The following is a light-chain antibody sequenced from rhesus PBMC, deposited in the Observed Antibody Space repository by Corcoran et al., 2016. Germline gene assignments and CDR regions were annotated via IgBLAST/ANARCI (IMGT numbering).Light chain of an antibody. CDR3: HQFRDLPWT. CDR1: QGINSW. CDR2: FAS. Sequence: DIQMTQSPSSLSASVGDKVTITCHASQGINSWLAWYQQKPGTAPKPLIYFASSLQSWVPSRFSGGESGKDYTPSLSSLQPEEFATYCWHQFRDLPWTFGQGAKVEIK. V-gene: IGKV1-19*01. J-gene: IGKJ1*01.